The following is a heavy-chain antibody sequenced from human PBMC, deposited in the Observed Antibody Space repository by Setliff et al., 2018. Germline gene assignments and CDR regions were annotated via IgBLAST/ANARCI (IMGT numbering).Heavy chain of an antibody. CDR3: AKEIQPRRGPVYDSSGLAFDY. J-gene: IGHJ4*01. Sequence: PGGSLRLSCAASGFTVSSFSMHWVRQAPAKGLDWVATLSDDGSSDFYADSVKGRFTIFRDNSKNTLYLQMSSLRPDDTAMYYCAKEIQPRRGPVYDSSGLAFDYWGQGTLVTVSS. D-gene: IGHD3-22*01. V-gene: IGHV3-30*18. CDR1: GFTVSSFS. CDR2: LSDDGSSD.